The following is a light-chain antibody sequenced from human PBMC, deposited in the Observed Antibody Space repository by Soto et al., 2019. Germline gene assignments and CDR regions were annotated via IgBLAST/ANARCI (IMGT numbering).Light chain of an antibody. CDR3: AAWDEIVSGLV. J-gene: IGLJ2*01. CDR2: RAD. Sequence: QSVLTQPASASGTPGQTVTISCSGRSSNIGSNYVYWYQQLPGTAPRLLMYRADQRPSGVPDRFSGSKSGTSASLAISGLRSEDEADYYCAAWDEIVSGLVFGGGTKLTVL. V-gene: IGLV1-47*01. CDR1: SSNIGSNY.